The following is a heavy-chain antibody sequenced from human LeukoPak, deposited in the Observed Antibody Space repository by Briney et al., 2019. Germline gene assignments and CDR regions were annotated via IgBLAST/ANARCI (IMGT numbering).Heavy chain of an antibody. CDR3: AKDRQGYPGTMFQH. CDR1: GXXFSSYA. J-gene: IGHJ1*01. D-gene: IGHD3-10*01. Sequence: GGSLRLSCAASGXXFSSYAMSWVRQAPGKGLEWVSAISGSGGSTYYADSVKGRFTISRDNSKNTLYLQMNSLRAEDTAVYYCAKDRQGYPGTMFQHWGQGTLVTVSS. V-gene: IGHV3-23*01. CDR2: ISGSGGST.